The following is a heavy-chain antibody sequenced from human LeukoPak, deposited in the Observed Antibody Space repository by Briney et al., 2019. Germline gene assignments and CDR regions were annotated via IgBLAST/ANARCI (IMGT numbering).Heavy chain of an antibody. CDR3: ARGYRPFDY. J-gene: IGHJ4*02. D-gene: IGHD5-12*01. CDR1: GGSISSYY. CDR2: IYYSGST. V-gene: IGHV4-59*12. Sequence: SETLSLTCTVSGGSISSYYWSWIRQPPGKGLEWIGHIYYSGSTNYNPSLKSRVTISVDTSKNQFSLKLSSVTAADTAVYYCARGYRPFDYWGQGTLVTVSS.